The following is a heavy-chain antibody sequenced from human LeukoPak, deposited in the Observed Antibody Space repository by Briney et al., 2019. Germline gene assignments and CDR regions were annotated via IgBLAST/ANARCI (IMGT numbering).Heavy chain of an antibody. J-gene: IGHJ4*02. Sequence: SETLSLTCTVSGGSISSSSYYWGWIRQPPGKGLEWIGSIYYSGSTYYNPSPKSRVTISVDTSKNQFSLKLSSVTAADTAVYYCARGRSEYSGYDLPDYWGQGTLVTVSS. CDR2: IYYSGST. CDR1: GGSISSSSYY. D-gene: IGHD5-12*01. CDR3: ARGRSEYSGYDLPDY. V-gene: IGHV4-39*01.